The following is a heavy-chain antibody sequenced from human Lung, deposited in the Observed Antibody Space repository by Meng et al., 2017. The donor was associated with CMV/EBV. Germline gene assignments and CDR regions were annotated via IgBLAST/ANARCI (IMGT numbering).Heavy chain of an antibody. J-gene: IGHJ4*02. CDR1: RFMFSSYA. CDR3: ARGGVLLVYVIGDY. Sequence: GESLKISCAASRFMFSSYAMHWVRQAPGKGLEWVAVISDDGNYKYYTDSVKGRFTISRDNSKNTLYLQMNSLRAEDTAVYYCARGGVLLVYVIGDYWGQGPLVPFSS. D-gene: IGHD2-8*01. V-gene: IGHV3-30-3*01. CDR2: ISDDGNYK.